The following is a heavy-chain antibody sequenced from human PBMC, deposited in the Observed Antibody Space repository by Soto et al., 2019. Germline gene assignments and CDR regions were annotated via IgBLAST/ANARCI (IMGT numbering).Heavy chain of an antibody. V-gene: IGHV3-23*05. Sequence: GGSVRLSCAASGFSFSNCAMGWVRQAPGKGLEWVSSIYSGGTHTYYADSVKGRFTISRDNSKNTLSLQMNSLRAEDTAVYYCAKVIGAADAFDYWGQGTLVTVSS. CDR1: GFSFSNCA. CDR3: AKVIGAADAFDY. J-gene: IGHJ4*02. CDR2: IYSGGTHT. D-gene: IGHD6-25*01.